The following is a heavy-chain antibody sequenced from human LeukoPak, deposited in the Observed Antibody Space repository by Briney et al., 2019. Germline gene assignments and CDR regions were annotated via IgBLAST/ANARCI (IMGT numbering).Heavy chain of an antibody. V-gene: IGHV4-4*07. CDR3: AGHHSEQWLVQLGIVYY. CDR1: GGSISSYY. Sequence: PSETLSLTCTVSGGSISSYYWSWIRQPAGKGLEWIGRIYTSGSTNYNPSLKSRVTMSVDTSKNQFSLKLSSVTAAATAVYYCAGHHSEQWLVQLGIVYYWGQGTLVTVSP. D-gene: IGHD6-19*01. CDR2: IYTSGST. J-gene: IGHJ4*02.